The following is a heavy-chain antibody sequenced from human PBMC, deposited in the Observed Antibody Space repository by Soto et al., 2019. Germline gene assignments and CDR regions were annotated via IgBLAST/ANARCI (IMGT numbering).Heavy chain of an antibody. J-gene: IGHJ6*02. CDR1: GFTFSSYE. CDR2: ISSSGSTI. CDR3: ARDDTGYDFWSGLTADYYYYGMDV. V-gene: IGHV3-48*03. D-gene: IGHD3-3*01. Sequence: SLRLSCAASGFTFSSYEMNWVRQAPGKGLEWVSYISSSGSTIYYADSVKGRFTISRDNAKNSLYLQMNSLRAEDTAVYYCARDDTGYDFWSGLTADYYYYGMDVWGQGTTVTVSS.